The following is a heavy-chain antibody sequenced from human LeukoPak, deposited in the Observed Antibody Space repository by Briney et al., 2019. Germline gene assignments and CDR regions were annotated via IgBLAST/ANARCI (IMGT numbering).Heavy chain of an antibody. V-gene: IGHV1-8*01. J-gene: IGHJ4*02. CDR3: TRGSSGRRDN. D-gene: IGHD6-19*01. Sequence: ASVKVSCKASGYTFSSCDINWVRQATGQGLEWMGWMNPNSGNTGYGQSFQGRVTMTRDISIGTAYMELSNLTSEDTAIYYCTRGSSGRRDNWGQGTLVTVSA. CDR2: MNPNSGNT. CDR1: GYTFSSCD.